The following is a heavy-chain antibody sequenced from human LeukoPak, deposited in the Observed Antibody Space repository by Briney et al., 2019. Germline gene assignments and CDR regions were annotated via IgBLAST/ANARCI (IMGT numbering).Heavy chain of an antibody. Sequence: AGGSLRLSCAASGFTFDDYGMSWVRQAPGKGLEWVSGINWNGGSTGYADSVKGRFTISRDNAKNSLYLQMNSLRAEDTAVYYCARGSGWSEAYWGQGTLVTVSS. CDR1: GFTFDDYG. D-gene: IGHD6-19*01. V-gene: IGHV3-20*04. J-gene: IGHJ4*02. CDR3: ARGSGWSEAY. CDR2: INWNGGST.